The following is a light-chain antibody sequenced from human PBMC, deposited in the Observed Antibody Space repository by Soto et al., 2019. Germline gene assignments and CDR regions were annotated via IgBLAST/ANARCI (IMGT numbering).Light chain of an antibody. CDR3: QHYKSYPYT. J-gene: IGKJ2*01. CDR2: GAS. CDR1: QSINNW. V-gene: IGKV1-5*01. Sequence: DIQMTQSPSTLSASVGDRVTITCRASQSINNWLAWYQRKPGKAPNLLIYGASSLERGVPSRFSGSGSGTEFTLTITSLQADDFATYYCQHYKSYPYTFGQGTKLEIK.